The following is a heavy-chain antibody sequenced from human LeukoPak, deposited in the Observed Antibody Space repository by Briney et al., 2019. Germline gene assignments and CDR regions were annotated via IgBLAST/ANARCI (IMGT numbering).Heavy chain of an antibody. Sequence: PGGSLRLSCAASGFTFSSYWMSWVRQAPGKGLEWVANIRHDGNAKNYVPSVRGRFTISRDNAKNSLYLQMNSLTVEDTAVYYCATSHDSAGNDWGQGTLVTVSS. D-gene: IGHD2-15*01. CDR3: ATSHDSAGND. J-gene: IGHJ4*02. CDR2: IRHDGNAK. CDR1: GFTFSSYW. V-gene: IGHV3-7*01.